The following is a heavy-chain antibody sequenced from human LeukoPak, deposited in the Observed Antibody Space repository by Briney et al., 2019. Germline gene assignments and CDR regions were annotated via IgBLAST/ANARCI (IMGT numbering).Heavy chain of an antibody. Sequence: RGSLRLSCAASGFTFSAYVMPWVRQAPGKGLECVAVISNDGNDKYYGDSVKGRFSISRDNSKNTLYLQMSSLRTEDTAVYYCARDGGYTGGWTYGAGDYWGQGTLVTVSS. CDR2: ISNDGNDK. V-gene: IGHV3-30*04. CDR3: ARDGGYTGGWTYGAGDY. J-gene: IGHJ4*01. D-gene: IGHD2-8*02. CDR1: GFTFSAYV.